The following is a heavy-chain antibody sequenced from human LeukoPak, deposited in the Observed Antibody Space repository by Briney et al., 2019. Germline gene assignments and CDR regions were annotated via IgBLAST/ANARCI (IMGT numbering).Heavy chain of an antibody. Sequence: GGSLRLSCAASGFTFSSYAMSWVRQAPGKGLEWVSAISGSGGSTYYADSVKGRFTISRDNSKNTLYLQMNSLIAEETAVYYCAKFLYDFWSGYSYYFDYWGQGTLVTVSS. J-gene: IGHJ4*02. CDR2: ISGSGGST. CDR3: AKFLYDFWSGYSYYFDY. CDR1: GFTFSSYA. D-gene: IGHD3-3*01. V-gene: IGHV3-23*01.